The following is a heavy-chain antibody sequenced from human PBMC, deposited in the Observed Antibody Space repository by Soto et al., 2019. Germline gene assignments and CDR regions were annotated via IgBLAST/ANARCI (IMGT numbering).Heavy chain of an antibody. D-gene: IGHD6-19*01. J-gene: IGHJ3*02. CDR2: VSGSGDTS. V-gene: IGHV3-23*01. CDR3: AKTTDGWFSAFEI. Sequence: PGGSLRLSCAASGFTFSNYAMGWVRQAPGKGLEWVSTVSGSGDTSYYAQSVKGRFTISRDNSKNTMYLQMNSLRAEDTAVYFCAKTTDGWFSAFEIWGQGTVVTVSS. CDR1: GFTFSNYA.